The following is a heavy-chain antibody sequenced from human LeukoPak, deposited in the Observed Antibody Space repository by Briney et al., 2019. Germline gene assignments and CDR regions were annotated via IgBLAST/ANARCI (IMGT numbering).Heavy chain of an antibody. D-gene: IGHD6-13*01. CDR3: AREDLAAPGAFDI. V-gene: IGHV3-21*01. J-gene: IGHJ3*02. CDR1: GFTFSSYS. CDR2: ISSSSSYI. Sequence: GGSLRPSCAGSGFTFSSYSMNWVRQAPGKGLEWVSSISSSSSYIYYADSVKGRFTISRDNARNSLYLQMNSLRAEDTAVYYCAREDLAAPGAFDIWGQGTMVTVSS.